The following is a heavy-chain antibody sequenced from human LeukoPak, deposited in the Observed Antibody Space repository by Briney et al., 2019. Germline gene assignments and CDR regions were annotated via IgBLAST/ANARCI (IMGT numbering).Heavy chain of an antibody. D-gene: IGHD1-26*01. J-gene: IGHJ4*02. CDR3: ARRGGSGRAFDY. V-gene: IGHV4-39*01. Sequence: SETLSLTCSVSGASISGGTYSWGWLRQPPGTGLEWVGSIYYTGSTYDNPSLKSRVTISVNTSKNQFSLKLSSVTAADTAVYYCARRGGSGRAFDYWGQGTLVTVSS. CDR2: IYYTGST. CDR1: GASISGGTYS.